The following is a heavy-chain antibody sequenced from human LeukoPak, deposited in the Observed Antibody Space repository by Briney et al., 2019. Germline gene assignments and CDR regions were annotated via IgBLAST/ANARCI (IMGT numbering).Heavy chain of an antibody. V-gene: IGHV1-2*02. J-gene: IGHJ4*02. Sequence: GASVKVSCKASGYTFTGYYMHWVRQAPGQGLEWMGWIVPNNGGTNYAQKFQGRVTMTRNTSISTAYMELSSLRSEDTAVYYCARGRTNRGWSGVGYWGQGTLVTVSS. CDR3: ARGRTNRGWSGVGY. D-gene: IGHD3-3*01. CDR2: IVPNNGGT. CDR1: GYTFTGYY.